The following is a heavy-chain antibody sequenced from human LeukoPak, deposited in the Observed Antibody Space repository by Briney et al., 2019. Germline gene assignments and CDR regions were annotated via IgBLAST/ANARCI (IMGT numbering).Heavy chain of an antibody. D-gene: IGHD6-6*01. CDR2: IYSGGST. CDR1: GFTVSSNY. CDR3: ARLHLYSSSSDY. Sequence: GGSLRLSCAASGFTVSSNYMSWVRQAPGKGLEWVSLIYSGGSTYYADSVKSRFTISRDNSKNTLYLQMNSLRAEDTAVYYCARLHLYSSSSDYWGQGTLVTVSS. V-gene: IGHV3-53*01. J-gene: IGHJ4*02.